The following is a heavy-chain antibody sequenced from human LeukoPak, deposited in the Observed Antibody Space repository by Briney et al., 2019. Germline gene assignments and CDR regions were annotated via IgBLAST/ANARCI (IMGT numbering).Heavy chain of an antibody. CDR3: ARSGDYYGSGSYYRFDP. CDR2: IYYSGST. D-gene: IGHD3-10*01. CDR1: GGSISSYY. Sequence: PSETLSLTCTVSGGSISSYYGSWIRQPPGKGLEWIGYIYYSGSTNYNPSLKSRVTISVDTSKNQFSLKLSSVTAADTAVYYCARSGDYYGSGSYYRFDPWGQGTLVTVSS. J-gene: IGHJ5*02. V-gene: IGHV4-59*01.